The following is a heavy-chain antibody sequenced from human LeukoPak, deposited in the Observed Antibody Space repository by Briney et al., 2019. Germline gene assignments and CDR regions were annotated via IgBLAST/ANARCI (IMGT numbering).Heavy chain of an antibody. Sequence: PGGTLRLSCEASGFRLDNYWMTWVRQAPGKGLEWVADINEDGSKIYSLDPVKGRFTISRDNAKNSLSLQLNTLRAEDTAVYYCARWSHVSGRWFLDNWGRGTLVSVSS. J-gene: IGHJ4*02. CDR3: ARWSHVSGRWFLDN. CDR1: GFRLDNYW. V-gene: IGHV3-7*05. D-gene: IGHD3-10*01. CDR2: INEDGSKI.